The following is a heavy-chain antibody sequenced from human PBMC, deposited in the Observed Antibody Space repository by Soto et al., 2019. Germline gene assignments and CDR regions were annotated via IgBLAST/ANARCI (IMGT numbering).Heavy chain of an antibody. V-gene: IGHV1-18*01. CDR3: ARGTYKDF. Sequence: QVQLVQSGAEVKKPGASVKVSCKASGYTFITYGINWVRQAPGQGLEWMAWISAYNGNTYYAQNFQGRVTITTDTATSTAYTELRSLRSDDTAIYSCARGTYKDFWGQGTVFTVSS. D-gene: IGHD1-1*01. CDR1: GYTFITYG. J-gene: IGHJ4*02. CDR2: ISAYNGNT.